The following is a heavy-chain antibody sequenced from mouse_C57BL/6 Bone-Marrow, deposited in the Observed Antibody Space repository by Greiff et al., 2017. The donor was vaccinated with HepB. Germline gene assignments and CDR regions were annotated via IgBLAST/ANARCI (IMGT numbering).Heavy chain of an antibody. CDR3: ERDYYGSSDYAMDY. J-gene: IGHJ4*01. CDR1: GYTFTSYT. CDR2: INPSSGYT. D-gene: IGHD1-1*01. Sequence: VQLQQSGAELARPGASVKMSCKASGYTFTSYTMHWVKQRPGQGLEWIGYINPSSGYTKYNQKFKDKATLTADKSSSTAYMQLSSLTSEDSAVYYCERDYYGSSDYAMDYWGQGTSVTVSS. V-gene: IGHV1-4*01.